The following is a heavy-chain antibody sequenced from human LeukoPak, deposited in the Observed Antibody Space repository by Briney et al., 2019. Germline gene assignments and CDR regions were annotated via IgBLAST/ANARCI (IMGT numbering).Heavy chain of an antibody. Sequence: PGGSLRLSCAASGFTVSTNYMSWVRQAPGKGLEWVSVIYSGGTTYYADSVKGRFTVSRDNSKNTLYLQMNSLRAEDTAVYYCARDFYDSSGYEINWFDPWGQGTLVTVSS. CDR1: GFTVSTNY. V-gene: IGHV3-66*01. CDR3: ARDFYDSSGYEINWFDP. J-gene: IGHJ5*02. CDR2: IYSGGTT. D-gene: IGHD3-22*01.